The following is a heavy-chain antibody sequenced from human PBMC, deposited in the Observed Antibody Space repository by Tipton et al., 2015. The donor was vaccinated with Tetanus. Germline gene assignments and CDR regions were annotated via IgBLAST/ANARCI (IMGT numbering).Heavy chain of an antibody. V-gene: IGHV3-23*01. CDR2: VSGSGSAT. CDR1: GFSFSSYA. CDR3: AKSKRGYWYGSFDD. J-gene: IGHJ4*02. D-gene: IGHD5-18*01. Sequence: SLRLSCAASGFSFSSYAMSWVRQAPGKGLEWVSTVSGSGSATYYAGSVGGRFTISRDNSKNSLFLQMDSLRAEDTAVYFCAKSKRGYWYGSFDDWGQGTLVAVPS.